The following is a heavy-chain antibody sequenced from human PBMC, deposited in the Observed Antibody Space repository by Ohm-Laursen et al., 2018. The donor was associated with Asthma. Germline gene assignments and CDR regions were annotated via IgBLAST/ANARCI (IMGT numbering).Heavy chain of an antibody. V-gene: IGHV3-48*04. CDR1: GFTFRSYA. CDR2: ISTTSNTI. J-gene: IGHJ4*01. Sequence: SLRLSCAASGFTFRSYAMHWVRQAPGKGLEWVSYISTTSNTIYYADSVKGRFTISRDNAKSSLYLQMNNLRADDTAVYYCARDPPVTTVTTGEYFDFWGHGTPVTVSS. CDR3: ARDPPVTTVTTGEYFDF. D-gene: IGHD4-17*01.